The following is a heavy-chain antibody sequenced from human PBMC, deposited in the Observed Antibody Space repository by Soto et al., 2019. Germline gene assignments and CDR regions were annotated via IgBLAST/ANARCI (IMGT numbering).Heavy chain of an antibody. J-gene: IGHJ6*02. D-gene: IGHD2-8*01. V-gene: IGHV1-2*04. CDR2: INPKSGGT. Sequence: ASVKGSCKASGYSFTDYHIHWVRQAPGQGLEWLGRINPKSGGTSTAQKFQGWVTMTTDTSISTASMELTRLTSDDTAIYYCARGDSTDCSNGVCSFFYNHDMDVWGQGPPVTVSS. CDR1: GYSFTDYH. CDR3: ARGDSTDCSNGVCSFFYNHDMDV.